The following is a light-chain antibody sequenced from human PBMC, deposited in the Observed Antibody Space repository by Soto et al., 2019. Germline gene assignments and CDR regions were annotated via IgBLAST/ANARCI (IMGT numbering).Light chain of an antibody. V-gene: IGLV2-11*01. CDR2: DVS. CDR3: CSYAGSYTWV. Sequence: QSARTQPRSVSGSPGQSVTISWTGTSSDVGGYNYVSWYQQHPGKAPKLMIYDVSKRPSGVPDRFSGSKSGNTASLTISGLQAEDEADYYCCSYAGSYTWVFGGGTKLTVL. CDR1: SSDVGGYNY. J-gene: IGLJ2*01.